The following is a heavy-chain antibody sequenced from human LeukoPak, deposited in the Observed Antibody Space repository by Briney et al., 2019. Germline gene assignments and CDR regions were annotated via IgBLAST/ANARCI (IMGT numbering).Heavy chain of an antibody. Sequence: ASVKVSCKASGYTFTSYYMHWVRQAPGQGLEWIGIINPSGGSASYAQKFQGRVTMTRDTSTSTVYMELSSLRSEDTAVYYCARVIRGGYDFDYWGQGTLVTVSS. CDR1: GYTFTSYY. V-gene: IGHV1-46*01. J-gene: IGHJ4*02. D-gene: IGHD6-25*01. CDR2: INPSGGSA. CDR3: ARVIRGGYDFDY.